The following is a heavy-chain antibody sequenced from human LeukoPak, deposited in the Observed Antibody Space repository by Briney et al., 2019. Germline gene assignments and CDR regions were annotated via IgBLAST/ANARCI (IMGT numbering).Heavy chain of an antibody. V-gene: IGHV3-53*01. CDR2: IYSGGST. CDR1: GFTVSSNY. CDR3: ASDYGDYVGAFDI. J-gene: IGHJ3*02. D-gene: IGHD4-17*01. Sequence: IQPGGSLRLSCAASGFTVSSNYMSRVRQAPGKGLEWVSVIYSGGSTYYADSVKGRLTISRDNSKNTLYLQVNSLRAEDTAVYYCASDYGDYVGAFDIWGQGTMVTVSS.